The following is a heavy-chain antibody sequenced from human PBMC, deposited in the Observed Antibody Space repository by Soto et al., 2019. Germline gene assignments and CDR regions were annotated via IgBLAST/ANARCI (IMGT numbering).Heavy chain of an antibody. Sequence: QVQLVQSGAEVKKPGSSVKVSCKASGGTFSNYAISWVRQAPGQGLEWMGGIIPIFSTADYAQKFQGRVTXTXXXSXXTADMELNSLRSEDTAVYYCATPMVRGIITTFPYYYYGMDVWGQGTTVTVSS. J-gene: IGHJ6*02. D-gene: IGHD3-10*01. CDR3: ATPMVRGIITTFPYYYYGMDV. V-gene: IGHV1-69*05. CDR2: IIPIFSTA. CDR1: GGTFSNYA.